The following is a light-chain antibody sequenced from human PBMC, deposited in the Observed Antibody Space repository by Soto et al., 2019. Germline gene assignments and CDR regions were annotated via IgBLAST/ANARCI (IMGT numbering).Light chain of an antibody. V-gene: IGKV3-15*01. J-gene: IGKJ5*01. Sequence: EMLLTQSPAILSVSPGERATLSCRASQSVNSNYLAWYQQHPGQPPRLLIYGISTRDTGIPARFSGSGSGTEFSLTISRLQSEDFAVYYCQQYSKWPITFGQGTRLEIK. CDR1: QSVNSN. CDR3: QQYSKWPIT. CDR2: GIS.